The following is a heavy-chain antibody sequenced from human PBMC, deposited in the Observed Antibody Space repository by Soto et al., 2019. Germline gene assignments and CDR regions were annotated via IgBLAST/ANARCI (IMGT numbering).Heavy chain of an antibody. CDR3: ARDVGWGTDYYMDV. Sequence: ASVKVSCKASGYTFTSYGISWVRQAPEQGLEWMGWISAYNGNTNYAQKLQGRVTMTTDTSTSTAYMELRSLRSDDTAVYYCARDVGWGTDYYMDVWGKGTTVTVSS. CDR2: ISAYNGNT. J-gene: IGHJ6*03. CDR1: GYTFTSYG. D-gene: IGHD3-16*01. V-gene: IGHV1-18*01.